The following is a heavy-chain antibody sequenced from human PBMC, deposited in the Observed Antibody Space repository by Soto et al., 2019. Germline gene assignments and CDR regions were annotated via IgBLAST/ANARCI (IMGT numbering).Heavy chain of an antibody. CDR3: ARDKEQQLQYYFDY. CDR2: ISSSSSYI. CDR1: GFTFSSYS. J-gene: IGHJ4*02. V-gene: IGHV3-21*01. Sequence: PGGSLRLSCAASGFTFSSYSMNWVRQAPGKGLEWVSSISSSSSYIYYADSVKGRFTISRDNAKNSLYLQMNSLRAEDTAVYYCARDKEQQLQYYFDYWGQGTLVTVSS. D-gene: IGHD6-13*01.